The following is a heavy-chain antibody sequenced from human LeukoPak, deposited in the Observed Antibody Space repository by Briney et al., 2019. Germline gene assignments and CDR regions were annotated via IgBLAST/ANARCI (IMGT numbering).Heavy chain of an antibody. CDR2: IYYSGST. CDR1: GGSISSGDYY. J-gene: IGHJ6*02. CDR3: ARKEARPYYYYYGMDV. V-gene: IGHV4-30-4*01. Sequence: SETLSLTCTVSGGSISSGDYYWSWIRQPPGKGLEWIGYIYYSGSTYYNPSLKSRVTISVDTSKNQFSLKLSSVTAADTAMYYCARKEARPYYYYYGMDVWGQGTTVTVSS.